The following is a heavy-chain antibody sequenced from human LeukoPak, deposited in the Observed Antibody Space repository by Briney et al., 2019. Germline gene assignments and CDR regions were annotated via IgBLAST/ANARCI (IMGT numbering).Heavy chain of an antibody. V-gene: IGHV1-8*01. J-gene: IGHJ4*02. CDR3: ARSTVVTRVGY. CDR2: MNPNSGNT. CDR1: GYTFTSYD. D-gene: IGHD4-23*01. Sequence: ASVKVSCKAPGYTFTSYDINWVRQATGQGLEWMGWMNPNSGNTGYAQKFQGRVTMTRNTSISTAYMELGSLRSEDTAVYYCARSTVVTRVGYWGQGTLVTVSS.